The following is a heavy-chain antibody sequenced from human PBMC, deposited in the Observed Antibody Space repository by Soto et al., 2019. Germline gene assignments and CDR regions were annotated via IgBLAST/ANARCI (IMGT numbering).Heavy chain of an antibody. CDR1: GGSISSSSYY. J-gene: IGHJ5*02. Sequence: SETLSLTCTVSGGSISSSSYYWGWIRQPPGKGLEWIGSIYYSGSTYYNPSLKSRVTISVDTSKNQFSLKLSSVTAADTAVYYCARHSTGPIGIYGDYVPNWFDPWGQGTLVTVSS. D-gene: IGHD4-17*01. V-gene: IGHV4-39*01. CDR2: IYYSGST. CDR3: ARHSTGPIGIYGDYVPNWFDP.